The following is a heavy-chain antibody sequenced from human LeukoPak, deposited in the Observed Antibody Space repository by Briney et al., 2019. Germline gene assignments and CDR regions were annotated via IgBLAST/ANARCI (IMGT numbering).Heavy chain of an antibody. J-gene: IGHJ4*02. CDR3: ARDLGGVVVVPAAMDY. Sequence: PGGSLRLSCAASGFTFSSYSMNWVRQAPGKGLEWVSSISSSSYIYYADSVKGRFTISRDNAKNSLYLQMNSLRAEDTAVYYCARDLGGVVVVPAAMDYWGQGTLVTVSS. D-gene: IGHD2-2*01. CDR2: ISSSSYI. V-gene: IGHV3-21*01. CDR1: GFTFSSYS.